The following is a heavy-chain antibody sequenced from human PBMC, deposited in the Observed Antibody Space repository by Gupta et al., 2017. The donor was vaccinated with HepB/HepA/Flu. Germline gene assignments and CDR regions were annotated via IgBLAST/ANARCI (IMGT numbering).Heavy chain of an antibody. J-gene: IGHJ3*02. Sequence: QVQLQQWGAGLLKPSETLSLTCAVYGGSFSGYYWSWIRQPPGKGLEWIGEINHSGSNNYNPALKSRVTISVDTSKNQFSLQMSSVTAADTAVYDCARGGATRGAFDIWGQGTMVTVSS. CDR1: GGSFSGYY. CDR3: ARGGATRGAFDI. CDR2: INHSGSN. V-gene: IGHV4-34*01. D-gene: IGHD1-26*01.